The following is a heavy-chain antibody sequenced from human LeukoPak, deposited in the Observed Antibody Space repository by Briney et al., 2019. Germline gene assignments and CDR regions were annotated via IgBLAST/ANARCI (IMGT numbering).Heavy chain of an antibody. J-gene: IGHJ6*02. CDR3: ARDVRLHCSGGSCSTDYYYYYGMDV. Sequence: SETLSLTCTVSGYSISSGYYWGWIRQPPGKGLEWIGSIYHSGSTYYNPSLKSRVTISVDKSKNQFSLKLSSVTAADTAVYYCARDVRLHCSGGSCSTDYYYYYGMDVWGQGTTVTVSS. D-gene: IGHD2-15*01. CDR1: GYSISSGYY. V-gene: IGHV4-38-2*02. CDR2: IYHSGST.